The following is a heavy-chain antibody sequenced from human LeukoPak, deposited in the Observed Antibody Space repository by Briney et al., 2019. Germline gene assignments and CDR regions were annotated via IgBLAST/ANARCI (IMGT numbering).Heavy chain of an antibody. CDR3: ARGLGQWLVIPWDAFDI. CDR2: SYHSGST. J-gene: IGHJ3*02. Sequence: PSETLSLTCTVSGYSISSGYYWGWIRQRPGKGLEWIGSSYHSGSTYYNPSLKSRVTISVDTSKNQFSLKLSSVTAADTAVYYCARGLGQWLVIPWDAFDIWGQGTMVTVSS. V-gene: IGHV4-38-2*02. D-gene: IGHD6-19*01. CDR1: GYSISSGYY.